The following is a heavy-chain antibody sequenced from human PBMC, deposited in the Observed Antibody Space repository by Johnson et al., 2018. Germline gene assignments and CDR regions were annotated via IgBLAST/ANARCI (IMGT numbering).Heavy chain of an antibody. D-gene: IGHD2-2*01. J-gene: IGHJ6*02. CDR2: ILPFFGTT. V-gene: IGHV1-69*12. CDR1: GGTFSSYV. Sequence: QVQLVQSGAEVKKPGSSVKVSCKTSGGTFSSYVINWVRQAPGQGLEWMGGILPFFGTTKYAQKFQGRVMILADESTSTAYMELHSLTSEDTAVYYCAREQDIVVDRAGRHYYYGMDVWGQGTAVTVSS. CDR3: AREQDIVVDRAGRHYYYGMDV.